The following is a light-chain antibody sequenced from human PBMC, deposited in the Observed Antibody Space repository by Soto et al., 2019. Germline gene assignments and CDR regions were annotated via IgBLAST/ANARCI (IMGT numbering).Light chain of an antibody. CDR1: QSVRNY. J-gene: IGKJ1*01. Sequence: EIVLTQSPATLSLSPGETATLSCRASQSVRNYLAWYQQNPGQAPRLLIYDASSRATGIPDRFSGSGSGTDFTLTISRLEPEDFAVYYCQQYGGSPRTCGQGTKGDIK. CDR2: DAS. V-gene: IGKV3-20*01. CDR3: QQYGGSPRT.